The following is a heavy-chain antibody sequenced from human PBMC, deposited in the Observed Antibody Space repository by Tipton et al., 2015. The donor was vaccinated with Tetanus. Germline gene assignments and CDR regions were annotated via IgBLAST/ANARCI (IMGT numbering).Heavy chain of an antibody. CDR1: GGSFSDYY. Sequence: TLSLTCAVSGGSFSDYYWTWIRQSPGKGLEWIGEINHGGGSNYNPSLKSRVTLSLDTSKNHFSLRLSSVTAADTAVYYCARFSLXYCSSLTCWDLDSWXXGTLVTVSS. V-gene: IGHV4-34*01. D-gene: IGHD2-15*01. CDR3: ARFSLXYCSSLTCWDLDS. CDR2: INHGGGS. J-gene: IGHJ4*02.